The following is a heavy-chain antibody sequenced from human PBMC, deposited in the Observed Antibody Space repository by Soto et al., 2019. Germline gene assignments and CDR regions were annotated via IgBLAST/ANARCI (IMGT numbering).Heavy chain of an antibody. V-gene: IGHV1-8*01. D-gene: IGHD6-6*01. CDR1: GYTFTSYD. CDR2: MNPNSGNT. CDR3: ARASGLNKAARQVLDP. J-gene: IGHJ5*02. Sequence: GASVKVSCKASGYTFTSYDINWVRQATGQGLEWMGWMNPNSGNTGYAQKFQGRVTMTRNTSISTAYMELSSLRSEDTAVYYCARASGLNKAARQVLDPWGQGTPVTVSS.